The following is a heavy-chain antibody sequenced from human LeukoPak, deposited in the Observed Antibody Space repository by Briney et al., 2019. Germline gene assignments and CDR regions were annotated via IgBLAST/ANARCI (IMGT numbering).Heavy chain of an antibody. CDR2: IYYGGST. J-gene: IGHJ5*02. V-gene: IGHV4-39*07. CDR3: ASNAGYSRRWFDP. D-gene: IGHD6-13*01. Sequence: PSETLSLTCTVSGGSISSSSYYWGWIRQPPGKGLEWIGSIYYGGSTYYNPSLKSRVTISVDTSKNQFSLKLSSVTAADTAVYYCASNAGYSRRWFDPWGQGTLVTVSS. CDR1: GGSISSSSYY.